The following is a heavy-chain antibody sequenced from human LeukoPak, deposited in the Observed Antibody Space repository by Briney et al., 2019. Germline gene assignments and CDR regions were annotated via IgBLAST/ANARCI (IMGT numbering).Heavy chain of an antibody. CDR1: GGSISSYY. Sequence: SETLSLTCTVSGGSISSYYWRWIRQPPGKGLEWIGYIYYSGSTNYNPSVKSRVTISVDTSKNQFSLKLSYVTAADTAVYYCARDRPTYYYDSSGYDAFDIWGQGTMVTVSS. CDR3: ARDRPTYYYDSSGYDAFDI. J-gene: IGHJ3*02. CDR2: IYYSGST. D-gene: IGHD3-22*01. V-gene: IGHV4-59*01.